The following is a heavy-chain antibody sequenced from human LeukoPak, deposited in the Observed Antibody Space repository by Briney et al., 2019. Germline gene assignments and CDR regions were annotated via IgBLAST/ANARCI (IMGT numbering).Heavy chain of an antibody. CDR2: ISGSGGST. V-gene: IGHV3-23*01. J-gene: IGHJ4*02. D-gene: IGHD1-26*01. CDR3: AKMGLMGATVRRFDY. Sequence: PGGSLRLSCAASGFTFSGYSMNWVRQAPGKGLEWVSAISGSGGSTYYADSVKGRFTISRDNSKNTLYLQMNSLRAEDTAVYYCAKMGLMGATVRRFDYWGQGTLVTVSS. CDR1: GFTFSGYS.